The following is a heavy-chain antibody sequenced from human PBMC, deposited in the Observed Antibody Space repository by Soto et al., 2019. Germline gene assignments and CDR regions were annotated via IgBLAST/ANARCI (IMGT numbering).Heavy chain of an antibody. V-gene: IGHV1-18*04. Sequence: EASVKVSCKASGYTFTSYGISWVRQAPGQGLEWMGWISAYNGNTNYAQKLQGRVTMTTDTSTSTAYMELRSLRSDDTAVYYCARDQPVVTGSDAFDIWGQGTMVTVSS. CDR3: ARDQPVVTGSDAFDI. J-gene: IGHJ3*02. CDR2: ISAYNGNT. D-gene: IGHD2-15*01. CDR1: GYTFTSYG.